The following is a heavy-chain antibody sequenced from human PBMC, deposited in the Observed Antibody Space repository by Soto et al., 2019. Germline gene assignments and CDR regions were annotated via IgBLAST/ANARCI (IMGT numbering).Heavy chain of an antibody. CDR3: ARIPYGSGHTADMLRGGWFDP. J-gene: IGHJ5*02. V-gene: IGHV4-59*08. D-gene: IGHD3-10*01. CDR2: LYCSGST. Sequence: SETLSLTCTVSGGSISSYYWSWIRQPPAKGLEWIRYLYCSGSTDYNPSLKSRVTISVDTSKNQFSLKLSSVTAADTAVYYCARIPYGSGHTADMLRGGWFDPWGQGTLVTISS. CDR1: GGSISSYY.